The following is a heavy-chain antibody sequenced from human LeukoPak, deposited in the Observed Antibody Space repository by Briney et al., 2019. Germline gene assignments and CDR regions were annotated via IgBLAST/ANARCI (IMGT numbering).Heavy chain of an antibody. J-gene: IGHJ4*02. CDR1: VFTFSEYY. Sequence: VGSLRLSCAASVFTFSEYYMSCIRQAPGKGLEWVSYISSSVSTLYYADPVKGRFTISRNNAKNSLYLQMHSRRVEDTAVYYRYVGSSWYAQDWGQGTLVSVSS. CDR2: ISSSVSTL. V-gene: IGHV3-11*04. CDR3: YVGSSWYAQD. D-gene: IGHD6-13*01.